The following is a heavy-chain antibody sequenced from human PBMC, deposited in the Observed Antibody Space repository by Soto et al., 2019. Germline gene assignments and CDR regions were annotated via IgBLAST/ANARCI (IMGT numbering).Heavy chain of an antibody. D-gene: IGHD2-2*01. CDR1: EVIFSNSA. J-gene: IGHJ4*02. V-gene: IGHV3-30*04. CDR2: VSFDGSLK. Sequence: VGSLRLSCVASEVIFSNSAMHWVRQAPGKGLEWVAVVSFDGSLKYYADSVEGRFTISRDSSKNTLYLQMNSLRPEDTAVYYCARDGPSSLTSYFDYWGQGTLVTVS. CDR3: ARDGPSSLTSYFDY.